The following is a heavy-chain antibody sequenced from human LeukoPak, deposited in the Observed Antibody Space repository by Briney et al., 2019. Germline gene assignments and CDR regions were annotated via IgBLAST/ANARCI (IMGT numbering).Heavy chain of an antibody. CDR2: ISYDGSNK. J-gene: IGHJ5*02. CDR1: GLTISNNF. Sequence: SGGSLRLSCAASGLTISNNFMGWVRQAPGKGLEWVAVISYDGSNKYYADSVKGRFTISRDNSKNTLYLQMNSLRAEDTAVYYCARSSWDQRGNWFDPWGQGTLVTVSS. V-gene: IGHV3-30-3*01. CDR3: ARSSWDQRGNWFDP. D-gene: IGHD6-13*01.